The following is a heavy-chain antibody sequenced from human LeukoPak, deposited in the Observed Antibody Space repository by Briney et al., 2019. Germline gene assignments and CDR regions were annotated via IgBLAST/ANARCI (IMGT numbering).Heavy chain of an antibody. Sequence: PGGSLRLSCAASGVAFTDYSINGGCQAPGKGLEWVSSINPTSTSIYYADAVKGRFTISRDNARSSLYLQMNSQTAEDTAVYYCVILKRNSDRSDHYYFYDYWGQGILVTVSS. D-gene: IGHD3-22*01. V-gene: IGHV3-21*03. CDR3: VILKRNSDRSDHYYFYDY. CDR1: GVAFTDYS. J-gene: IGHJ4*02. CDR2: INPTSTSI.